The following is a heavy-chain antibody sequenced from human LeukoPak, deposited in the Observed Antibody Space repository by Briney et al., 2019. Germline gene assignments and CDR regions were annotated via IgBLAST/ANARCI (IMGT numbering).Heavy chain of an antibody. CDR3: AKDLIV. CDR1: GFTFSNCG. CDR2: IQYDGSSK. Sequence: PGGSLRLSCAATGFTFSNCGMHWVRQVPGKGLEWVAFIQYDGSSKYYADSVKGRFTISRDNSKNTLYLQMNSLRAEDTAVYYCAKDLIVWRQGTMVTVSS. V-gene: IGHV3-30*02. D-gene: IGHD3-22*01. J-gene: IGHJ3*01.